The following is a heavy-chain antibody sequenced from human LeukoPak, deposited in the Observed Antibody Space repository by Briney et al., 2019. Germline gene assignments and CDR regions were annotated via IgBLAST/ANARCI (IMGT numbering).Heavy chain of an antibody. Sequence: GASVKVSCKASGYTFTSYSISWVRQAPGQGLEWMGWISAYNGNTIYAQKVKGRVTMTTDTSTSTAYMELRSLRSDDTAVYYCARRNYYYYGMDVWGQGTTVTVSS. CDR2: ISAYNGNT. J-gene: IGHJ6*02. CDR3: ARRNYYYYGMDV. V-gene: IGHV1-18*01. CDR1: GYTFTSYS.